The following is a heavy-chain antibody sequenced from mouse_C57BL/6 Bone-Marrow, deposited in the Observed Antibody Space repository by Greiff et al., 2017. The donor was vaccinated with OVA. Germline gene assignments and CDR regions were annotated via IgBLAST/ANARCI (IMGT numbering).Heavy chain of an antibody. D-gene: IGHD1-1*01. CDR3: TMGFYSVFDY. CDR2: IDPENGDT. V-gene: IGHV14-4*01. Sequence: VQLKESGAELVRPGASVKLSCTASGFNIKDDYMHWVKQRPEQGLEWIGWIDPENGDTEYASKFQGKATITADTSSNTAYLQLSSLTSEDTAVYYCTMGFYSVFDYWGQGTTLTVSS. J-gene: IGHJ2*01. CDR1: GFNIKDDY.